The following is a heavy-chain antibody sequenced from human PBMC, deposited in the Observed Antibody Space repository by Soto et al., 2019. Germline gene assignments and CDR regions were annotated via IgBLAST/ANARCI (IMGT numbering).Heavy chain of an antibody. CDR1: GYTFTSYG. D-gene: IGHD3-3*01. V-gene: IGHV1-18*01. CDR2: ISAYNGNT. J-gene: IGHJ4*02. Sequence: ASVKVACKASGYTFTSYGISWVRHAPGQGHEWMGWISAYNGNTNYEQKLQGRATMTADTSTSTAHLELRSLRSDDTALYYCARHYDFWSGYDIGSLYDYWGQGTLVTVSS. CDR3: ARHYDFWSGYDIGSLYDY.